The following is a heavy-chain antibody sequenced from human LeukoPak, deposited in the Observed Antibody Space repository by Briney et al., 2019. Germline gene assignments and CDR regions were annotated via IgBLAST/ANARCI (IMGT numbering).Heavy chain of an antibody. D-gene: IGHD6-13*01. V-gene: IGHV3-30*03. CDR3: ASSAAGTFDY. J-gene: IGHJ4*02. CDR1: GFTFNNYG. CDR2: ISYDGRNI. Sequence: GKSLRLSCAASGFTFNNYGVHWVRQAPGKGLEWVAVISYDGRNIHYPDSVKGRFTISRDISTDTLWLQMDSLRTEDTAVYYCASSAAGTFDYWGQGTLVTVSS.